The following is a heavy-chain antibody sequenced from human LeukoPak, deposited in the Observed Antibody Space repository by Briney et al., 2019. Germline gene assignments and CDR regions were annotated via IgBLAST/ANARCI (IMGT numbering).Heavy chain of an antibody. D-gene: IGHD2-21*02. CDR3: ARGDGCTGDCYQDS. Sequence: PGGSLGLSCAASGFTLRSYWMHWVRKAPGKGLVWVSRINGDGSSTRYGDSVKGRFTISRDNAKNTLYLQMNSLRAEDTAVYYCARGDGCTGDCYQDSWGQGTLVTVSS. V-gene: IGHV3-74*01. CDR1: GFTLRSYW. CDR2: INGDGSST. J-gene: IGHJ4*02.